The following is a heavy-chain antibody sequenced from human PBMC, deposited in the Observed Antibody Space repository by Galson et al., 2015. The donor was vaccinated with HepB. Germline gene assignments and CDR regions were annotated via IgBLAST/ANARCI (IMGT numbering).Heavy chain of an antibody. Sequence: SETLSLTCTVSGISVSSGVYPWAWIRQSPEKGLEWIGTVLYGGNIHYSASLKSRVTMSVDTSKNQISLKLSSVTAADTAVYYCARPTFQSAYFDLWGQGTLVTVSS. V-gene: IGHV4-39*01. CDR2: VLYGGNI. D-gene: IGHD2-21*01. J-gene: IGHJ4*02. CDR3: ARPTFQSAYFDL. CDR1: GISVSSGVYP.